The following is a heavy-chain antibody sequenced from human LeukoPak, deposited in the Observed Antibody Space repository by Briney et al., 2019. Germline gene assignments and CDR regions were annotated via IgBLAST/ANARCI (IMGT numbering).Heavy chain of an antibody. Sequence: SETLSLTCTVSGAFSSRFYWSWVRQSPGKGLEWIGNIFFSGHSNYNPSLTGRVTISPDTSKSQFSLNVTSVTAADTALYYCARIDPLGYFDQWGQGTLVTVSS. CDR1: GAFSSRFY. V-gene: IGHV4-59*13. CDR2: IFFSGHS. CDR3: ARIDPLGYFDQ. J-gene: IGHJ4*02.